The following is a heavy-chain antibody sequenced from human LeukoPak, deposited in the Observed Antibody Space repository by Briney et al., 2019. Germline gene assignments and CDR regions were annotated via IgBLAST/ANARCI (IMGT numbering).Heavy chain of an antibody. CDR3: ARGVQWLAYFDY. J-gene: IGHJ4*02. V-gene: IGHV4-59*12. Sequence: SETLSLTCTVSGGSISSYYWSWIRQPPGKGLEWIGYTYYSGSTNYNPSLKSRVTISVDTSKNQFSLKLSSVTAADTAVYYCARGVQWLAYFDYWGQGTLVTVSS. CDR1: GGSISSYY. CDR2: TYYSGST. D-gene: IGHD6-19*01.